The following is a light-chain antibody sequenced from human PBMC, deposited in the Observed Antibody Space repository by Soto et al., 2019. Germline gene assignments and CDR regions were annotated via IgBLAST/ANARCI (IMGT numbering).Light chain of an antibody. V-gene: IGKV3-20*01. J-gene: IGKJ4*01. Sequence: EIVLTQSPGTLSLSPGESATLSCRASQNVNDNFVAWHQHRPGRAPRLLIYGASSRATGISDRFSGSGSGTDFTLTISRVEPGDFAVYYCQQYGSSPLTFGGGTKVEIK. CDR1: QNVNDNF. CDR2: GAS. CDR3: QQYGSSPLT.